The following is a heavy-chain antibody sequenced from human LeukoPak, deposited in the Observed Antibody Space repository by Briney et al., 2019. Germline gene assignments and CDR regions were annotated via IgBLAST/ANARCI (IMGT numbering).Heavy chain of an antibody. CDR1: GHSLSSDSF. J-gene: IGHJ5*02. Sequence: SETLSLTCGVSGHSLSSDSFWGWIRQPPGQGLEWIGSIHERGSTFYKPSLKSRVPISIDTSKNHFSLNVNSVTAADTAVYYCARASRPSNSWFDPWGQGTVVTVSS. V-gene: IGHV4-38-2*01. CDR2: IHERGST. CDR3: ARASRPSNSWFDP. D-gene: IGHD6-6*01.